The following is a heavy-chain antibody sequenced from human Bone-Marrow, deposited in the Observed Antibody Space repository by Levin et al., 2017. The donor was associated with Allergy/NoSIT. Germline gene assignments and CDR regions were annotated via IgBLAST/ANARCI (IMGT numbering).Heavy chain of an antibody. J-gene: IGHJ4*02. CDR3: ARDGSGGGYDY. CDR2: IGTAGDT. D-gene: IGHD5-24*01. V-gene: IGHV3-13*04. Sequence: GESLKISCAASGFTFSSYDMHWVRQATGKGLEWVSAIGTAGDTYYPGSVKGRFTISRENAKNSLYLQMNSLRAGDTAVYYCARDGSGGGYDYWGQGTLVTVSS. CDR1: GFTFSSYD.